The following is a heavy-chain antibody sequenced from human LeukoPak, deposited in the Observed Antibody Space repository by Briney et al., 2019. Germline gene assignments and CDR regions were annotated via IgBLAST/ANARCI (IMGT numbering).Heavy chain of an antibody. J-gene: IGHJ5*02. CDR2: IIPISGTT. V-gene: IGHV1-69*13. CDR3: ARKLRLGGNWFDP. D-gene: IGHD1-26*01. CDR1: GGTFTSYA. Sequence: SVKVSCKTSGGTFTSYAITWVRQAPGQGLEWMGKIIPISGTTNYAQKFQGRVTFTADESTSTAYMELSSLRSEDTALYYCARKLRLGGNWFDPWGQGTLVTGSS.